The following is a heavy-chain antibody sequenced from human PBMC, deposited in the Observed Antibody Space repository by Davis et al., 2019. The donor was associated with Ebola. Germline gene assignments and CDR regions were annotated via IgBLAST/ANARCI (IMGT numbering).Heavy chain of an antibody. D-gene: IGHD3-22*01. CDR3: AKDLTIVVVLPYWFDP. CDR1: GFTFSSYA. Sequence: GGSLRLSCAASGFTFSSYAMSWVRQAPGKGLEWVSAISGSGGSTYYADSVKGRFTISRDNSKNTLYLQMNSLRAEDTAVYYCAKDLTIVVVLPYWFDPWGQGTLVTVSS. CDR2: ISGSGGST. J-gene: IGHJ5*02. V-gene: IGHV3-23*01.